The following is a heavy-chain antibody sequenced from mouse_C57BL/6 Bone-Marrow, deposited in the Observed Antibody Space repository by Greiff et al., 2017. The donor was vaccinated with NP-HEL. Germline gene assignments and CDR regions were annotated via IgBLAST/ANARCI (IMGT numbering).Heavy chain of an antibody. J-gene: IGHJ1*03. CDR3: ARGSYGSSYPYWYFDV. Sequence: VQLQQPGAELVKPGASVKMSCKASGYTFTSYWITWVKQRPGQGLEWIGRIDPNSGGTKYNEKFKSKATLTVDKPSSTAYMQLSSLTSEDSAVYYCARGSYGSSYPYWYFDVWGTGTTVTVSS. D-gene: IGHD1-1*01. CDR2: IDPNSGGT. V-gene: IGHV1-72*01. CDR1: GYTFTSYW.